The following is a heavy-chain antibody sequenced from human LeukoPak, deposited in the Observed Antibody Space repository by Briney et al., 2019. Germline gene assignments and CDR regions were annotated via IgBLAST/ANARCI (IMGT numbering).Heavy chain of an antibody. J-gene: IGHJ4*02. D-gene: IGHD1-14*01. CDR3: ARGTNNGSDY. Sequence: SETLSLTCAVYGGSFSGYYWSWIRQPPGKGLEWIGEINHSGSTYFHTSVKSRVIISVYTSKNQFTLKLSSVNAADTAANYCARGTNNGSDYWGQGTLVTVSS. CDR2: INHSGST. CDR1: GGSFSGYY. V-gene: IGHV4-34*01.